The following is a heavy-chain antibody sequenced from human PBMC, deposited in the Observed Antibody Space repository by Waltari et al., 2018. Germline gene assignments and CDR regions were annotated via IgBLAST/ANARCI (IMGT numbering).Heavy chain of an antibody. CDR1: GFTFSGSS. D-gene: IGHD2-21*02. CDR2: IRDKANNYAT. CDR3: TTGHCGSDCYIYFY. V-gene: IGHV3-73*01. J-gene: IGHJ4*02. Sequence: EVQLVQSGGGLVQPGGSLKLSCSVSGFTFSGSSIHWVRQASGKGLEWVGRIRDKANNYATEYGASVKGRFTFSRDDSKNTAYLQMNSLKTEDTAVYYCTTGHCGSDCYIYFYWGLGTLVTVSS.